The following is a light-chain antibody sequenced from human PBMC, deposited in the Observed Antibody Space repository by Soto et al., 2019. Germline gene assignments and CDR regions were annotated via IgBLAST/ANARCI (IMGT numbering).Light chain of an antibody. CDR1: QSISSW. CDR2: DAY. Sequence: DIQMTQSPSTLSASVGDRVTITCRASQSISSWLAWYQQKPGKAPKILIYDAYSLESGVPSRFSGSGSGTEFTLTISSLQPDDFATYYCQQYNSYWTFGQGNKVDI. V-gene: IGKV1-5*01. J-gene: IGKJ1*01. CDR3: QQYNSYWT.